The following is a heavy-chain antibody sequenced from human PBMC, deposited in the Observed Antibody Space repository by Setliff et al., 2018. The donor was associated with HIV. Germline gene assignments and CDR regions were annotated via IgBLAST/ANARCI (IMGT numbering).Heavy chain of an antibody. CDR2: ISAYNGNT. J-gene: IGHJ5*02. D-gene: IGHD3-3*01. CDR3: ARGKPIFGVNNWFDP. CDR1: GYTFTSYG. Sequence: ASVKVSCKASGYTFTSYGMSWVRQAPGQGLEWMGWISAYNGNTHYAQKLQGRVTMTTDTSTSTAYMELRSLRSDDTAVYFCARGKPIFGVNNWFDPWGQGTLVTVSS. V-gene: IGHV1-18*01.